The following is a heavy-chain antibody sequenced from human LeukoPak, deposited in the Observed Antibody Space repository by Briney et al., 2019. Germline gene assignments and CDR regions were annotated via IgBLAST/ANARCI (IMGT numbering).Heavy chain of an antibody. CDR3: ARAVADYFDY. V-gene: IGHV4-59*01. J-gene: IGHJ4*02. Sequence: SETLSLTCTVSGGSISSYYWNWIRQPPGKGLEWIGYSYYSGSTNYNPSLKSRVTISVDTSKNQFSLKLSSVTAADTAVYYCARAVADYFDYWGQGTLVTVSS. CDR1: GGSISSYY. CDR2: SYYSGST. D-gene: IGHD6-19*01.